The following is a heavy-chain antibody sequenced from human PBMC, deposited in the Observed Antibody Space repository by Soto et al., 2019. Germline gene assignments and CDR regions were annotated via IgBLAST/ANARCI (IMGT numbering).Heavy chain of an antibody. V-gene: IGHV3-23*01. D-gene: IGHD2-2*02. CDR2: IGTNGDT. J-gene: IGHJ4*02. Sequence: LRLSCAASGFTFSSYAMDWVRQAPGKGLEWVSAIGTNGDTYYADAVKGRFTISRDNLKTTLYLQMNSLRAEDTALYYCAKKYPGTRPFDYWGQGTLVTVSS. CDR3: AKKYPGTRPFDY. CDR1: GFTFSSYA.